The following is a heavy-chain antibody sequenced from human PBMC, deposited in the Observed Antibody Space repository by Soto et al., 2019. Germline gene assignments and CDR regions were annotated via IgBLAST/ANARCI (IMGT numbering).Heavy chain of an antibody. V-gene: IGHV3-30*04. CDR2: LSYDGSDK. CDR3: ARGLTHTTSSWSDP. CDR1: GITFNAYA. Sequence: QVPLLESGGGVVQPGTSLRLSCVASGITFNAYAMHWVRQAPGKGLEWVAVLSYDGSDKYYADSVKGRFTISRDNSKSTLYLEMTRLSPDDTAVYYCARGLTHTTSSWSDPWGQGTLVTVSS. J-gene: IGHJ5*02. D-gene: IGHD6-6*01.